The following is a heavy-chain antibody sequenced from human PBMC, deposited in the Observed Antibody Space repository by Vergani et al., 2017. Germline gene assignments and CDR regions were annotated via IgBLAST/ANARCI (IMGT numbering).Heavy chain of an antibody. CDR3: ARGEVGYCTNGVCAFDY. J-gene: IGHJ4*02. CDR1: GYTFTGYY. D-gene: IGHD2-8*01. Sequence: QVQLVQSGAEVKKPGASVKVSCKASGYTFTGYYMHWVRQAPGQGLEWMGWINPNSGGTNYAQKFQGRVTMTRDTSISTAYMELRSLRSDDTAVYYCARGEVGYCTNGVCAFDYWGQGTLVTVSS. CDR2: INPNSGGT. V-gene: IGHV1-2*02.